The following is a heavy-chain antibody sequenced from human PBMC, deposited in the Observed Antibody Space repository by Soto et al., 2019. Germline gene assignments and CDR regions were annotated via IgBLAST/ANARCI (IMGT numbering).Heavy chain of an antibody. CDR3: ARAVSARYYYDSSGYPHDAFDI. CDR1: GYTFTSYY. D-gene: IGHD3-22*01. J-gene: IGHJ3*02. Sequence: ASVKVSCKASGYTFTSYYMHWVRQAPGQGLEWMGIINPSGGSTSYAQRFQGRVTMTRDTSMSTVYMELSSLRSEDTAVYYCARAVSARYYYDSSGYPHDAFDIWGQGTMVTVSS. CDR2: INPSGGST. V-gene: IGHV1-46*01.